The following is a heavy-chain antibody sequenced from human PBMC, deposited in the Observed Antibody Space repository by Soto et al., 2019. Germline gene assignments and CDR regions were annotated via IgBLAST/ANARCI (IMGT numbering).Heavy chain of an antibody. CDR3: AIVPSSWGWFDP. D-gene: IGHD3-16*01. CDR1: GGSISSSDW. Sequence: QVQLQESGPGLVKPSGTLSLTCAVSGGSISSSDWWSWVRQPPGKGLEWIGEIFHSGSTNYNPSLKSRVTISVDKSKNQFSLTLSSVTAADTDMYYCAIVPSSWGWFDPWGQGTLVTVSS. V-gene: IGHV4-4*02. CDR2: IFHSGST. J-gene: IGHJ5*02.